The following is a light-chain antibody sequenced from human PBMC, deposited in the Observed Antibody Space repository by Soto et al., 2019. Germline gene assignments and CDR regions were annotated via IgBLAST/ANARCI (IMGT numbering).Light chain of an antibody. V-gene: IGLV2-14*01. CDR1: SSDVGGYNY. Sequence: ALTQPASVSGSPGQSITISCTGTSSDVGGYNYVSWYQQHPGKAPKLMIYDVSNRPSGVSNRFSGSKSGNTASLTISGLQAEDEADYYCSSYTSSSTVVFAGGTKLTVL. CDR2: DVS. CDR3: SSYTSSSTVV. J-gene: IGLJ2*01.